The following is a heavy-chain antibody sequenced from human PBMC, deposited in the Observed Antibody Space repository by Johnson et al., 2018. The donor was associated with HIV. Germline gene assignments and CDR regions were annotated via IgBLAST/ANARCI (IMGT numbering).Heavy chain of an antibody. CDR1: GFTFSNYW. CDR3: ARDGVYSSPHDAFDI. V-gene: IGHV3-7*05. Sequence: VHLVESGGGLVQPGGSLRLSCAASGFTFSNYWMSWVRQAPWRGLEWLANIKEDGSEDYYVDSLKGRFTISRDNARNSLYLQMNSLRPGDSAVYYCARDGVYSSPHDAFDIWGQGTLVTVSS. CDR2: IKEDGSED. D-gene: IGHD6-13*01. J-gene: IGHJ3*02.